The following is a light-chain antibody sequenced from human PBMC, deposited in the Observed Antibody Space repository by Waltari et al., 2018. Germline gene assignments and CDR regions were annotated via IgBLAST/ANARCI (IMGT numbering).Light chain of an antibody. CDR1: QSVSSY. Sequence: IQMTQSPSTLSAFVGDRVTITCRASQSVSSYLAWYQQKPAKAPKPLIYKTSVLETGVPPRFSGSGSGTEFTLTISYLQPDDFATYFCQQYNGHSTFGQGTKLEMK. J-gene: IGKJ2*01. CDR2: KTS. V-gene: IGKV1-5*03. CDR3: QQYNGHST.